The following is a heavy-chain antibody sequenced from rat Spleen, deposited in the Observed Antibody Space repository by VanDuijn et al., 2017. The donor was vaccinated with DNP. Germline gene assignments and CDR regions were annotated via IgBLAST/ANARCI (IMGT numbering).Heavy chain of an antibody. Sequence: QVQLKESGPGLVQPSQTLSLTCTVSGFSLTSYGVSWVRQSPGKGLEWIAAISSGGSTYYNSPLKSRLSISRDTSQSQVFLKMNRRQTEDTAIYFCTRERGYGGNQPLLDYWGQGVMVTVSS. CDR2: ISSGGST. J-gene: IGHJ2*01. D-gene: IGHD1-11*01. V-gene: IGHV2S12*01. CDR1: GFSLTSYG. CDR3: TRERGYGGNQPLLDY.